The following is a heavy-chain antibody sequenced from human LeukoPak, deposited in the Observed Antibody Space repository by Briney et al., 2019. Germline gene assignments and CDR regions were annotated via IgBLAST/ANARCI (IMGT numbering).Heavy chain of an antibody. CDR3: ARDGGYSRGWTYGAGDY. Sequence: GGSLRLSCAASGFTFSNYVMHWVRQAPGKGLECVAVISNDGSEKYYADSVKGRFTISRDNSRNTLYLQLSGLRAEDTALYYCARDGGYSRGWTYGAGDYWGQETLVTVSS. J-gene: IGHJ4*02. V-gene: IGHV3-30*04. CDR2: ISNDGSEK. D-gene: IGHD6-19*01. CDR1: GFTFSNYV.